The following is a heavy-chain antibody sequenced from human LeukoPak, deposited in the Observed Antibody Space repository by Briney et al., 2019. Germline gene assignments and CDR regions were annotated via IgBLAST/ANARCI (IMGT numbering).Heavy chain of an antibody. CDR1: GYTFTGYY. CDR3: ARDRVVGYYDSLVAPYYFDY. Sequence: SVKVSCKASGYTFTGYYMHWVRQAPGQGLEWMGGIIPIFGTANYAQKFQGRVTITADESTSTAYMELSSLRSEDTAVYYCARDRVVGYYDSLVAPYYFDYWGQGTLVTVSS. CDR2: IIPIFGTA. V-gene: IGHV1-69*13. J-gene: IGHJ4*02. D-gene: IGHD3-22*01.